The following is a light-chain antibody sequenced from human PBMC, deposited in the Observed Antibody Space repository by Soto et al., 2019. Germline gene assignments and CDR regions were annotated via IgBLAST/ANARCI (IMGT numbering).Light chain of an antibody. J-gene: IGKJ2*01. V-gene: IGKV3-20*01. CDR1: QSVSNNY. CDR3: QQYGSSPPYT. Sequence: EVVLTQSPGTLSLSPGERVTRSCRASQSVSNNYLAWYQQQPGQAPRLLIFGSSDRATGIQDRFSGSGSGTDFTLTISRREPEDFAVYYCQQYGSSPPYTFGQGPKLEIK. CDR2: GSS.